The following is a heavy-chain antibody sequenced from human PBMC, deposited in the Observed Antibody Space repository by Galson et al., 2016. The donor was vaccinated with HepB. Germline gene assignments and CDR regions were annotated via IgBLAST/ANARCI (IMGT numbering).Heavy chain of an antibody. CDR1: GGSISTYY. V-gene: IGHV4-59*01. D-gene: IGHD3-16*01. CDR3: ARNAPKLGLTDAFDV. J-gene: IGHJ3*01. Sequence: SEPLSLTCTVSGGSISTYYWSWIRQPPGEGLEWIAFSHYSGATSYSPSLNSRVTISVDTSKNQFSLRLRSVTAADAAVYYCARNAPKLGLTDAFDVWGQGAMVTVSS. CDR2: SHYSGAT.